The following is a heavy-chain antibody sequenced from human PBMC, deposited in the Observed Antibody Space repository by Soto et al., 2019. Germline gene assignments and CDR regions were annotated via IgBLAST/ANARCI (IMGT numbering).Heavy chain of an antibody. V-gene: IGHV1-2*04. Sequence: QVQLVQSGAEVKKPGASVKVSCKASGYTFTGYYMHWVRQAPGQGLEWMGWINPNSGGTNYAQTFQGWVTMTRDTSISTAYMELSRRRSDDTAVYYCAVGGDCSSTSCYYLYLDYWGQGTLVTVSS. D-gene: IGHD2-2*01. CDR1: GYTFTGYY. J-gene: IGHJ4*02. CDR3: AVGGDCSSTSCYYLYLDY. CDR2: INPNSGGT.